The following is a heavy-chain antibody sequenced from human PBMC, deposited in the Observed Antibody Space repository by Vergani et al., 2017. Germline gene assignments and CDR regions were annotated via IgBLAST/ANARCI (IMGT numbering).Heavy chain of an antibody. D-gene: IGHD6-13*01. CDR2: INHSGST. CDR3: ARGLKGGSSSSWAYYYYYYMDV. J-gene: IGHJ6*03. CDR1: GGSISSGGYY. Sequence: QVQLQESGPGLVKPSQTLSLTCTVSGGSISSGGYYWSWIRQPPGKGLGWIGEINHSGSTNYNPSPKSRVTISVDTSKNQFSLKLSSVTAADTAVYYCARGLKGGSSSSWAYYYYYYMDVWGKGTTVTVSS. V-gene: IGHV4-31*03.